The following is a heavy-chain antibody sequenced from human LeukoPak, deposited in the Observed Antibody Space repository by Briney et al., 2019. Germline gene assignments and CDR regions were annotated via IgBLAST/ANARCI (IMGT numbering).Heavy chain of an antibody. CDR3: ARVGYCSSTSCQSFDEYYFDY. V-gene: IGHV4-34*01. J-gene: IGHJ4*02. CDR1: GGSFSGYY. Sequence: SETLSLTRAVYGGSFSGYYWSWIRQPPGKGLEWIGEINHSGSTNYNPSLKSRVTISVDTSKNQFSLKLSSVTAADTAVYYCARVGYCSSTSCQSFDEYYFDYWGQGTLVTVSS. CDR2: INHSGST. D-gene: IGHD2-2*01.